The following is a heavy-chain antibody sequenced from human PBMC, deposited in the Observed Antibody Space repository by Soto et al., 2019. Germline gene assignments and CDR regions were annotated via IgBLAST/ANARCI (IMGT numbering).Heavy chain of an antibody. Sequence: PGGSLRLSCVASGFTFGAFAMTWVRQAPGKGPEWVSSIAISAGDTYNAPAVKGRFTTSRDNSKNTLYLQMNSLRAEDTAVYYCAKALYPYDSSGYYSSFDYWGQGTLVTVSS. CDR1: GFTFGAFA. J-gene: IGHJ4*02. D-gene: IGHD3-22*01. CDR2: IAISAGDT. V-gene: IGHV3-23*01. CDR3: AKALYPYDSSGYYSSFDY.